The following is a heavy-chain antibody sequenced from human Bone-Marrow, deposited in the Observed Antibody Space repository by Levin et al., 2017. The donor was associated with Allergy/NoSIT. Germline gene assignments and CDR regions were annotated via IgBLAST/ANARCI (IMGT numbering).Heavy chain of an antibody. CDR1: GYTFTSYD. J-gene: IGHJ6*02. V-gene: IGHV1-8*01. CDR2: MNPNSGNT. D-gene: IGHD4-17*01. CDR3: ARATYGDYAYGMDV. Sequence: ASVKVSCKASGYTFTSYDINWVRQATGQGLEWMGWMNPNSGNTGYAQKFQGRVTMTRNTSISTAYMELSSLRSEDTAVYYCARATYGDYAYGMDVWGQGTTVTVSS.